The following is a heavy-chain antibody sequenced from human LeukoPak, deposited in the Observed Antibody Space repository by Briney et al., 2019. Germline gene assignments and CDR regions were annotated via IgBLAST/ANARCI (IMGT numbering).Heavy chain of an antibody. CDR3: ARTYSSGWSVGPGFDY. D-gene: IGHD6-19*01. CDR1: GFIFGSYW. J-gene: IGHJ4*02. Sequence: PGGSLRLSCAASGFIFGSYWMHWVRQAPGKGLEWVSRINTDGSSTNYADSVKGRFTISRDNAKNTLYLQMNSLRAEDTAVYYCARTYSSGWSVGPGFDYWGQGTLVTVSS. V-gene: IGHV3-74*01. CDR2: INTDGSST.